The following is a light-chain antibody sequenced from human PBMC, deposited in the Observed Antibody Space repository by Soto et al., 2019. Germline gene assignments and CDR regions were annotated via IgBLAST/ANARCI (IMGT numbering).Light chain of an antibody. CDR2: EVT. CDR3: SSYTSSSTYV. J-gene: IGLJ1*01. V-gene: IGLV2-14*01. CDR1: SSDVGGYEY. Sequence: QSVLTQPASVSGSPGQSITISCTGTSSDVGGYEYVSWYQQHPGKAPKLMIYEVTNRPSGVSNRFSGSKSGNTASLTISGLQAEDEADYYCSSYTSSSTYVFGTRTKVTVL.